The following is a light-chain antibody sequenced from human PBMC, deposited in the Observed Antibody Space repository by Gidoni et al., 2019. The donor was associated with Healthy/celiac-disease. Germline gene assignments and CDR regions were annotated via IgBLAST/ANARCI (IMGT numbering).Light chain of an antibody. CDR2: AAS. CDR1: QSISSY. J-gene: IGKJ3*01. V-gene: IGKV1-39*01. Sequence: DIQMTQSTSSLSASVGDRVTITCLASQSISSYVNWYQQKPGKAPKLLLYAASSLQSGVPSRFSGSGSATDFTLTISSLQPEDFATYYCQQSYSTPRVTFGPGTKVDIK. CDR3: QQSYSTPRVT.